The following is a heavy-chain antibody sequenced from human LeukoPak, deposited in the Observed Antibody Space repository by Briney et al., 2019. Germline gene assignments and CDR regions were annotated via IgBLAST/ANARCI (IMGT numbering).Heavy chain of an antibody. J-gene: IGHJ4*02. CDR1: GFTFSSYT. CDR3: ARAPDTAMVGFDY. V-gene: IGHV3-21*01. CDR2: ITSSGSHI. Sequence: GGSLRLSCVASGFTFSSYTMNWVRQAPGKGLEWVSSITSSGSHIYYADSVKGRFTISRDNAKNSLYLQMNSLRAEDTAVYYCARAPDTAMVGFDYWGQGTLVTVSS. D-gene: IGHD5-18*01.